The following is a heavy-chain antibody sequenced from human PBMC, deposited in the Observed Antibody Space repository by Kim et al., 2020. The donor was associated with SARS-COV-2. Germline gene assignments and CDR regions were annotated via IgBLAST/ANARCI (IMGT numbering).Heavy chain of an antibody. J-gene: IGHJ4*01. D-gene: IGHD3-10*01. V-gene: IGHV3-23*01. Sequence: GGSLRLSCAASGFTFSTYAMSWVRQAPGKGLEWVSAISGSHSATFYADSVKGRFTISRDNSKNTLYLQMNSLRAEDTATYYCAKDYWGFIRQFDYLVHG. CDR3: AKDYWGFIRQFDY. CDR2: ISGSHSAT. CDR1: GFTFSTYA.